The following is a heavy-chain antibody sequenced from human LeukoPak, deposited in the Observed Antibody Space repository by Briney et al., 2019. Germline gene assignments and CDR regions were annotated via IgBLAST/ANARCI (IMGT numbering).Heavy chain of an antibody. CDR1: GASISSGSYY. D-gene: IGHD6-13*01. V-gene: IGHV4-61*01. CDR2: IYYSGST. Sequence: PSETLSLTCTVSGASISSGSYYWSWIRQPPGKGLEWIGYIYYSGSTNYNPSLKSRVTISVDTSKNQFSLKLSSVTAADTAVYYCARQQIYYYYMDVWGKGTTVTISS. J-gene: IGHJ6*03. CDR3: ARQQIYYYYMDV.